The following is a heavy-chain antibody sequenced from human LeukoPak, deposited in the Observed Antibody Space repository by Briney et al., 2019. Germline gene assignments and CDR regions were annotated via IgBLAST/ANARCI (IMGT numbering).Heavy chain of an antibody. Sequence: PGGSLRLSCEASGFTFSSYSMNWVRRAPGKGLEWVSSISSSSGYIYYADSVKGRFTISRDNAKNSLYLQMNNLRAEDTAVYYCARERGYSSSWYTFWGQGTLVTVSS. D-gene: IGHD6-13*01. CDR3: ARERGYSSSWYTF. CDR2: ISSSSGYI. J-gene: IGHJ4*02. CDR1: GFTFSSYS. V-gene: IGHV3-21*01.